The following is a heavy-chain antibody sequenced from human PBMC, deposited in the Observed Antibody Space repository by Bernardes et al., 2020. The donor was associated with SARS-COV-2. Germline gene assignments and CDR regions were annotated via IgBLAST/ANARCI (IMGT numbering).Heavy chain of an antibody. CDR1: SVSVNNYY. Sequence: SETLSLTCTVSSVSVNNYYCSWIRQPPGKGLEWIGCIHYSGDTNYNPSLKSRVTISIVTSRNQFSLKLSSVTAADTAVYYCARSINMIRVSDAFDIWGQGTVVTVSS. CDR2: IHYSGDT. CDR3: ARSINMIRVSDAFDI. J-gene: IGHJ3*02. D-gene: IGHD3-10*01. V-gene: IGHV4-59*02.